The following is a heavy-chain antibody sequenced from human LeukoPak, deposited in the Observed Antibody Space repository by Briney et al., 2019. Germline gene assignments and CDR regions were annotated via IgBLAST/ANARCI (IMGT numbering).Heavy chain of an antibody. CDR1: GNYW. CDR3: APLAVAGPDFDH. Sequence: GGSLRLSCAASGNYWMHWVRQAPGKGLVWVSHINGDGSWTTYADSVKGRFTISRDNSKNTLHLQMNSLRAEDTAVYYCAPLAVAGPDFDHWGQGTLVTVSS. V-gene: IGHV3-74*01. D-gene: IGHD6-19*01. CDR2: INGDGSWT. J-gene: IGHJ4*02.